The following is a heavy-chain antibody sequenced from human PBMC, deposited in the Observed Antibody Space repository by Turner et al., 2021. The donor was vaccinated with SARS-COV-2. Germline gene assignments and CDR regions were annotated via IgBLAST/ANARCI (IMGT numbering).Heavy chain of an antibody. D-gene: IGHD3-9*01. CDR2: IYYSGST. Sequence: QLQVQESGPGLVKPSETLSLTCTVSGGSISSSGYYWGWIRQPPGKGLEWIGSIYYSGSTYYNPSLKSRVTISVDTSKNQFSLKLSSVTAADTAVYYCARSWGGILTGYSFDPWGQGTLVTVSS. CDR1: GGSISSSGYY. CDR3: ARSWGGILTGYSFDP. V-gene: IGHV4-39*01. J-gene: IGHJ5*02.